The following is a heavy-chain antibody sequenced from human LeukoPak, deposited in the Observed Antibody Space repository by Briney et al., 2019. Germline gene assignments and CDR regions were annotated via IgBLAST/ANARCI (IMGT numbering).Heavy chain of an antibody. CDR1: RFTFSHYS. J-gene: IGHJ6*02. D-gene: IGHD4-23*01. V-gene: IGHV3-21*01. CDR2: ISSDSRYI. Sequence: GGSLRLSCAASRFTFSHYSMNWVRQAPGKGLEWVSSISSDSRYIYYADSLKGRFTISRDNAKNSLYLQMNSLRAEDTAVYYCATDYAGNSLWYYYGLGVWGQGTTVTVSS. CDR3: ATDYAGNSLWYYYGLGV.